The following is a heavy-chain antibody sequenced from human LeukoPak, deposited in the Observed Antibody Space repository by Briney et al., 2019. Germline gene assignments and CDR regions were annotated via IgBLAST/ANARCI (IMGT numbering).Heavy chain of an antibody. Sequence: PGGSLRLSCAASGFTFSGYGMHWVRQAPGKGLEWVAVISYDGSHKYYADCVKGRFTISRDSSKNTLYLQMNSLRAEDTAVYYCAKDSCGGDCYSFDYWGQGTLVTASS. D-gene: IGHD2-21*02. J-gene: IGHJ4*02. CDR1: GFTFSGYG. CDR2: ISYDGSHK. V-gene: IGHV3-30*18. CDR3: AKDSCGGDCYSFDY.